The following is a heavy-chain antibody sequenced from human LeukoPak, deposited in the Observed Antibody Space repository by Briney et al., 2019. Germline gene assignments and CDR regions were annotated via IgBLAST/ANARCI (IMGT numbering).Heavy chain of an antibody. CDR2: LYYSGST. V-gene: IGHV4-39*07. CDR3: AREQWELLGIYYYYMDV. Sequence: KPSETLSLTCTVSGGSISSSTYYWGWIRQPPGKGLERIGSLYYSGSTYSNPSLKSRVTISVDTSKNQFSLKLSSVTAADTAVYYCAREQWELLGIYYYYMDVWGKGTTVTVSS. CDR1: GGSISSSTYY. D-gene: IGHD1-26*01. J-gene: IGHJ6*03.